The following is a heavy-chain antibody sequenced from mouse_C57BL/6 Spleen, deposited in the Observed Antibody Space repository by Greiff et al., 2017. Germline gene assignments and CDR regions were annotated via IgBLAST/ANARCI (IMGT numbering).Heavy chain of an antibody. D-gene: IGHD2-1*01. J-gene: IGHJ1*03. CDR2: IYPRSGNT. V-gene: IGHV1-81*01. CDR3: ARNIPIYYGNYWYFDV. Sequence: VQLQQSGAELARPGASVKLSCKASGYTFTSYGISWVKQRTGQGLEWIGEIYPRSGNTYYNEKFKGKATLTADKSSSTAYMELRILTSEDSAVYFCARNIPIYYGNYWYFDVWGTGTTVTVSS. CDR1: GYTFTSYG.